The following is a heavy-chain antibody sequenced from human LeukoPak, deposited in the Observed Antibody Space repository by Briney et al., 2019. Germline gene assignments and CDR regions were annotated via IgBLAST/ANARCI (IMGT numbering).Heavy chain of an antibody. CDR2: IYYSGST. J-gene: IGHJ6*03. Sequence: PSETLSLTCTVSGGSISSYYWSWIRQPPGKGLEWIGYIYYSGSTNYNPSLKSRVTISVDTSKNQFSLKLSSVTAADTAVYYCARGPTVVTHSYYYYYMDVWGKGTTVTVSS. CDR1: GGSISSYY. D-gene: IGHD4-23*01. V-gene: IGHV4-59*01. CDR3: ARGPTVVTHSYYYYYMDV.